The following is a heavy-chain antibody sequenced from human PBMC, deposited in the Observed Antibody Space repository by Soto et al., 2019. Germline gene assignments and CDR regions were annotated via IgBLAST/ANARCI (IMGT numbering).Heavy chain of an antibody. Sequence: EVHLVESGGGLVQPGGSLRLSCAASGFTFSSYAMNWFRQAPGKGPEWVSYISGSSSIIYYADSVKGRFTISRDNAKNSLYLQMSRLRDEDTAVYFCARGRYYDSSGSNYWGQGTLVTVSS. CDR2: ISGSSSII. J-gene: IGHJ4*02. CDR3: ARGRYYDSSGSNY. V-gene: IGHV3-48*02. D-gene: IGHD3-22*01. CDR1: GFTFSSYA.